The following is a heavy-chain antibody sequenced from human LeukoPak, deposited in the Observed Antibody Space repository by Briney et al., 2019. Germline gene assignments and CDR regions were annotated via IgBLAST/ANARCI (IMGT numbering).Heavy chain of an antibody. CDR3: ARDRYCSGGSCYSDYYYYMDV. D-gene: IGHD2-15*01. CDR2: IYTSGST. V-gene: IGHV4-4*07. CDR1: RGSISNFY. J-gene: IGHJ6*03. Sequence: SETLSLTCTVSRGSISNFYWSWIRQPAGKGLEWIGRIYTSGSTNYNPSLKSRVTMSVDTSKNQFSLKLSSVTAADTAVYYCARDRYCSGGSCYSDYYYYMDVWGKGTTVTISS.